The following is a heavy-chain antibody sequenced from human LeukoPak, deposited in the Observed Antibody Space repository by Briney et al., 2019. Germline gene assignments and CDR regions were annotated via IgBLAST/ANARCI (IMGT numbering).Heavy chain of an antibody. V-gene: IGHV3-48*03. CDR1: GFTFSSYE. CDR2: ISSSGSTI. CDR3: ARVVGGVDY. J-gene: IGHJ4*02. D-gene: IGHD1-26*01. Sequence: GGSLRLSCAASGFTFSSYEMNWVRQAPGKGLEWVSHISSSGSTIHYADSVKGRFTISRDNAKNSLYLQMNSLRAEDTAVYYCARVVGGVDYWGQGTLVTVSS.